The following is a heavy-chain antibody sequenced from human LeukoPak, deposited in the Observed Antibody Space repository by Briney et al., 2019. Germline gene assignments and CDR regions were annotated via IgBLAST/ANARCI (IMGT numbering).Heavy chain of an antibody. J-gene: IGHJ3*02. V-gene: IGHV4-30-4*08. CDR1: GGSISSGSYY. D-gene: IGHD1-26*01. Sequence: PSQTLSLTCTVSGGSISSGSYYWSWIRQPPGKGLEWIGYIYYSGSTYYNPSLKSRVTISVDTSKNQFSLKLSSVTAADTAVYYCARHGWWEPRAAFDIWGQGTMVTVSS. CDR3: ARHGWWEPRAAFDI. CDR2: IYYSGST.